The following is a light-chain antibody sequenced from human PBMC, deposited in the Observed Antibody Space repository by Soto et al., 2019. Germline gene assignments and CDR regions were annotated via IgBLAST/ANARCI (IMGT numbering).Light chain of an antibody. CDR1: QSVISY. J-gene: IGKJ5*01. V-gene: IGKV3-11*01. Sequence: EIVLTQSPATLSLSPGERATLSWRASQSVISYLAWYQHKPGQAPRLLIYDASNRATGIPARFIGSGSGTDFTLTISSLEPEDFAVFYCQQHSNWPITFGQGTRLEIK. CDR3: QQHSNWPIT. CDR2: DAS.